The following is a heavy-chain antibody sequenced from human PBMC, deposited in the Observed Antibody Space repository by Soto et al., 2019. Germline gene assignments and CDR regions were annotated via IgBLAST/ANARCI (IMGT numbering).Heavy chain of an antibody. CDR1: GYTFTSYG. J-gene: IGHJ6*02. Sequence: ASVKVSCKASGYTFTSYGISWVRQAPGQGLEWMGWISAYNGNTNYAQKLQGRVTMTTDTSTSTAYMELRSLRSDDTAVYYCARDIPMIVVVTPWYYGMDVWGQGTTVTSP. V-gene: IGHV1-18*01. D-gene: IGHD3-22*01. CDR3: ARDIPMIVVVTPWYYGMDV. CDR2: ISAYNGNT.